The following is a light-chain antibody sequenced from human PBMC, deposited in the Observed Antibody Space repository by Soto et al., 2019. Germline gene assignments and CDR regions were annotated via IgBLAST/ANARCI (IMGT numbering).Light chain of an antibody. CDR2: EDS. CDR1: ALPKKY. V-gene: IGLV3-10*01. J-gene: IGLJ2*01. Sequence: SYELTQPPSVSVSPGQTARITCSGDALPKKYAYWYQQKSGQPPVLVIYEDSKRPSGIPERFSGSSSGTMATLTISGAQVEDEADYYCYSTDSSGNHRVFGGGTKVTVL. CDR3: YSTDSSGNHRV.